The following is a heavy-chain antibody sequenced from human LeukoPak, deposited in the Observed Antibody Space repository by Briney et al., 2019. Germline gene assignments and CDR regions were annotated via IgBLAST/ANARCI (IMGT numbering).Heavy chain of an antibody. D-gene: IGHD6-6*01. V-gene: IGHV3-23*01. J-gene: IGHJ4*01. Sequence: PGGSLRLSCAASGFTFSSNAMNWVRQAPGKGLEWVSGITGSGDSTYYADSVKGRFTISRDNSKNTVYLQMNSLRGEDTAVYHCGKERYGSSSVVDYWGHGTLVTVSS. CDR2: ITGSGDST. CDR3: GKERYGSSSVVDY. CDR1: GFTFSSNA.